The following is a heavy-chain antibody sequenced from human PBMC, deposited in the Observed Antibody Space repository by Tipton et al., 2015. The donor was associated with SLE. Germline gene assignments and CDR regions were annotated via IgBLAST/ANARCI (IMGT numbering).Heavy chain of an antibody. D-gene: IGHD1-26*01. J-gene: IGHJ4*02. CDR1: GGSISSSSYY. CDR3: ARDSPMGSVGATPFDY. Sequence: TLSLTCTVSGGSISSSSYYWGWIRQPPGKGLEWIGEINHSGSTNYNPSLKSRVTISVDTSKNQFSLKLSSVTAADTAVYYCARDSPMGSVGATPFDYWGQGTLVTVSS. V-gene: IGHV4-39*07. CDR2: INHSGST.